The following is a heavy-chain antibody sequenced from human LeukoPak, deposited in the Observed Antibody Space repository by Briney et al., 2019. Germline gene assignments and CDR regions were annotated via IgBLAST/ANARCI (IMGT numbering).Heavy chain of an antibody. D-gene: IGHD3-9*01. CDR1: GGSISSYY. Sequence: SETLSLTCTVSGGSISSYYWSWIRQPAGKGLEWIGRIYTSGSTNYNPSLKSQVTMSVDTSKNQFSLKLSSVTAADTAVYYCARDYDILTGYTLSHDAFDIWGQGTMVTVSS. V-gene: IGHV4-4*07. J-gene: IGHJ3*02. CDR3: ARDYDILTGYTLSHDAFDI. CDR2: IYTSGST.